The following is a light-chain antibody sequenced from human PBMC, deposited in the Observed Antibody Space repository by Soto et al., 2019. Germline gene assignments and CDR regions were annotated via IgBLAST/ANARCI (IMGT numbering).Light chain of an antibody. CDR3: QQYYSYPWT. V-gene: IGKV1-8*01. Sequence: AIRMTQSPSSFSASTGDRVTITCRASQGISSYLAWYQQKPGKAPKLLIYAASTLQSGVPSRFSGGGSGTDFTLTISCLQSEDFATYCCQQYYSYPWTFCQGTKVEIK. CDR2: AAS. CDR1: QGISSY. J-gene: IGKJ1*01.